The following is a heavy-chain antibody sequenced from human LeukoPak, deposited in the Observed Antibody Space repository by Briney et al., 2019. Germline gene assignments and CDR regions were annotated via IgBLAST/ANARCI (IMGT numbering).Heavy chain of an antibody. J-gene: IGHJ4*02. CDR2: INPNSGGT. Sequence: GASVKVSCKASGYTFTSYGISWVRQAPGQGLEWMGWINPNSGGTNYAQKLQGRVTMTTDTSTTTAYMELRSLRSDDTAVYYCARDPYDTSGGDRFDYWGQGTLVTVSS. CDR1: GYTFTSYG. V-gene: IGHV1-18*01. CDR3: ARDPYDTSGGDRFDY. D-gene: IGHD3-22*01.